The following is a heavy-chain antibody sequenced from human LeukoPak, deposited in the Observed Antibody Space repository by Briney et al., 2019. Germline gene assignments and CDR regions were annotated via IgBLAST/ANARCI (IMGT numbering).Heavy chain of an antibody. CDR3: ATSDDSAATY. Sequence: GGSLRLSCAASGFTFSKFWMSWVRQAPGKGLEWVANIKEDGSTKYYVDSVKGRFTISRDNAKNSLSLQMNYLRVEDTAVYYCATSDDSAATYWGQGTLVTVSS. D-gene: IGHD6-25*01. CDR1: GFTFSKFW. CDR2: IKEDGSTK. V-gene: IGHV3-7*01. J-gene: IGHJ4*02.